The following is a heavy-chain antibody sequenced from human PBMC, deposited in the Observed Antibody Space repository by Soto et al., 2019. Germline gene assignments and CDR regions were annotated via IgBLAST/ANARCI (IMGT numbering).Heavy chain of an antibody. CDR2: IYSGGST. J-gene: IGHJ6*03. Sequence: GGSLRLSCAASGFTVSSNYMSWVRQAPGKGLEWVSVIYSGGSTYYADSVKGRFTISRDNSKNTLYLQMNSLRAEDTAVYYCARDRPAATEPYYYMDVWGKGTTVTVSS. CDR1: GFTVSSNY. CDR3: ARDRPAATEPYYYMDV. V-gene: IGHV3-66*01. D-gene: IGHD2-2*01.